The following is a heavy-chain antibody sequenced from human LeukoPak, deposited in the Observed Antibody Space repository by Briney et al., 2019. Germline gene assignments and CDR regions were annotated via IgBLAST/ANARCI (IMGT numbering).Heavy chain of an antibody. Sequence: SQTLSLTCTVSGGSFGNYYWSWIRQPPGKGLEWIGYIYDSGTTNYNPSLKSRVTISVDTATNQFSLKLRSVTAADAAVYYCARDFSAAFDIWGQGTMVTVSS. D-gene: IGHD2/OR15-2a*01. CDR3: ARDFSAAFDI. J-gene: IGHJ3*02. CDR2: IYDSGTT. CDR1: GGSFGNYY. V-gene: IGHV4-59*01.